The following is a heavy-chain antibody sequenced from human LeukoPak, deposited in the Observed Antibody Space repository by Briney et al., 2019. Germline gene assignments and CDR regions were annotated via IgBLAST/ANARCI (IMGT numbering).Heavy chain of an antibody. Sequence: SETLSLTCSVSCGSISNYYWSLIRQPPGKGLEYIGYIYYSGSTNYNPSLKSRVTISVDTSRNQFSLTLTSVTAADTAVYYCARGFCSTTTCSYYFDYWGQGTLVTVSS. V-gene: IGHV4-59*01. D-gene: IGHD2-2*01. CDR3: ARGFCSTTTCSYYFDY. CDR2: IYYSGST. J-gene: IGHJ4*02. CDR1: CGSISNYY.